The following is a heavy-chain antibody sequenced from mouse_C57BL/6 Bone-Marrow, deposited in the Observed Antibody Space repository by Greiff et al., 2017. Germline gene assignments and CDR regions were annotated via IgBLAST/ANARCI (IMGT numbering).Heavy chain of an antibody. CDR3: ARRTTVVAFDY. D-gene: IGHD1-1*01. CDR2: IYPYNGVS. Sequence: EVMLVESGPGLVQPGASVKISCKASGYSFTGYYMHWVKQSHGNILDWIGYIYPYNGVSSSNQKFKGKATLTVYKSSSTAYMKLRSLTSEDSAVYYGARRTTVVAFDYWGQGTTLTVSA. V-gene: IGHV1-31*01. CDR1: GYSFTGYY. J-gene: IGHJ2*01.